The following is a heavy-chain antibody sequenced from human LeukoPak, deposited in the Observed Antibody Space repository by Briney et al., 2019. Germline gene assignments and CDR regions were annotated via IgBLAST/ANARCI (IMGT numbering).Heavy chain of an antibody. V-gene: IGHV3-53*01. D-gene: IGHD3-22*01. J-gene: IGHJ3*02. CDR2: TYTGGNS. CDR1: GVTLSNYA. Sequence: GGSLRLSCVASGVTLSNYAMSWARQAPGKGLEWVSVTYTGGNSYYADSVKGRFIISRDISKNTLYLQMNSLRAEDSALYYCARGGRGSAAVVAPRSFDIWGQGTMVTVSS. CDR3: ARGGRGSAAVVAPRSFDI.